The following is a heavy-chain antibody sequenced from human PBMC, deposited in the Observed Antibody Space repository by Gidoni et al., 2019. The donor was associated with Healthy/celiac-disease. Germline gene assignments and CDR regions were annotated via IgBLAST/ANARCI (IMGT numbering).Heavy chain of an antibody. Sequence: EVQLVESGGGLVQPGGSLRLSCAASGFTYSSYSMNWVRQAPGKGLEWVSYISSSSSTIYYADSVKGRFTISRDNAKNSLYLQMNSLRDEDTAVYYCARDNPLILTGYYKIYFDYWGQGTLVTVSS. J-gene: IGHJ4*02. V-gene: IGHV3-48*02. CDR1: GFTYSSYS. CDR3: ARDNPLILTGYYKIYFDY. D-gene: IGHD3-9*01. CDR2: ISSSSSTI.